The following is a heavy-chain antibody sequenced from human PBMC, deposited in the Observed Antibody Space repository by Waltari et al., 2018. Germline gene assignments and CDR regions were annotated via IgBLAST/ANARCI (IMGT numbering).Heavy chain of an antibody. CDR2: IHSSGST. Sequence: QLQLQESGPGLMKPSETLSLTCSVSGGSISSYYWSWIRQPAGKGLEWIGRIHSSGSTKYNPSRKSRVTMSVDTSKNQFSLKLSSVTAADAAVYYCARDFNLEYCSGGSCSYFDYWGQGSLVTVSS. D-gene: IGHD2-15*01. V-gene: IGHV4-4*07. J-gene: IGHJ4*02. CDR3: ARDFNLEYCSGGSCSYFDY. CDR1: GGSISSYY.